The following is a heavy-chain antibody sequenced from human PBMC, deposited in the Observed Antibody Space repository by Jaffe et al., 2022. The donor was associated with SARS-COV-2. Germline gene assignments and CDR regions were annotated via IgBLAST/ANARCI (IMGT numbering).Heavy chain of an antibody. CDR3: VKKPLYSSSWYYFDY. CDR1: GFTFSSYD. CDR2: ISGSGGST. Sequence: EVQLLESGGGLVQPGGSLRLSCAASGFTFSSYDMSWVRQAPGKGLEWVSAISGSGGSTYYADSVKGRFTISRDNSKNTLYLQMNSLRAEDTAVYYCVKKPLYSSSWYYFDYWGPGTLVTVSS. J-gene: IGHJ4*02. D-gene: IGHD6-13*01. V-gene: IGHV3-23*01.